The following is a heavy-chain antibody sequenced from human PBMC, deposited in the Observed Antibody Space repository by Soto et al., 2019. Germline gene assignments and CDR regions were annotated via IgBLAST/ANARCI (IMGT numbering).Heavy chain of an antibody. CDR1: GYSFTTYW. J-gene: IGHJ6*02. Sequence: LVESLKISCQGSGYSFTTYWISCVRQMPVKGLEWMGKIDPADSSTNYSPSFQGHITISVDRSINTAHLQFSSLKAADTAVYYCARLEKWYYNYYGLDVWGQGTMVTVSS. CDR3: ARLEKWYYNYYGLDV. D-gene: IGHD1-26*01. V-gene: IGHV5-10-1*01. CDR2: IDPADSST.